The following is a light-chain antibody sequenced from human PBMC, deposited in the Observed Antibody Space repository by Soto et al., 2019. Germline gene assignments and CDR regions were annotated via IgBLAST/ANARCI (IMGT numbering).Light chain of an antibody. CDR3: RQYNEWPLT. V-gene: IGKV3-15*01. J-gene: IGKJ4*01. CDR1: QSVSNN. Sequence: EIVMTQSPATLSVSPGERATLSCRASQSVSNNLAWYQQNPGQAPTPLIYHASTGATGIPARFSGSGSGTGLALIISSVQSEDFAVYYCRQYNEWPLTFGEGNKVEIK. CDR2: HAS.